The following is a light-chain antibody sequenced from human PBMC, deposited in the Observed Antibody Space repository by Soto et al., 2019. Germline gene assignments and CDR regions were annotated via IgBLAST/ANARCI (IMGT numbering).Light chain of an antibody. CDR3: QSAYSSGAYV. V-gene: IGLV3-25*02. J-gene: IGLJ1*01. CDR1: TLPRQY. CDR2: KNS. Sequence: SYELTQPPSVSVSPGQTARVTCSGDTLPRQYPYWYQQKPGQAPVLIINKNSERPSGIPERFSGSTSGTTVTLTISGVQAEDEADYYCQSAYSSGAYVFGTGTKV.